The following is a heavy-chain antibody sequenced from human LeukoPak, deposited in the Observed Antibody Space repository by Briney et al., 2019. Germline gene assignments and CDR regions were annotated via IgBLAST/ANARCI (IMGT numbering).Heavy chain of an antibody. Sequence: SETLSLTCAVYGGSFSGYYWSWIRQPPGKGLEWIGEINHSGSTNYNPSLKSRVTISVDTSKNQFSLKLSSVTAADTAVYCCARVSHVVVAATGVYGMDVWGQGTTVTVSS. CDR1: GGSFSGYY. CDR3: ARVSHVVVAATGVYGMDV. V-gene: IGHV4-34*01. J-gene: IGHJ6*02. D-gene: IGHD2-15*01. CDR2: INHSGST.